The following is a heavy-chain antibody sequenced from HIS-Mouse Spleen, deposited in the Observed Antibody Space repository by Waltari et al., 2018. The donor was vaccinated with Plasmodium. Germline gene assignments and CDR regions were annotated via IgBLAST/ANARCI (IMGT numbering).Heavy chain of an antibody. CDR3: ARVGIAAAGTLDY. CDR2: INPNRGGT. CDR1: GYTFTGYY. J-gene: IGHJ4*02. D-gene: IGHD6-13*01. V-gene: IGHV1-2*02. Sequence: QVQLVQSGAEVKKPGASVKVSCKASGYTFTGYYMHWVRQAPGQGFEWMGGINPNRGGTNYAQKFQGRVTMTRDTSISTAYMELSRLRSDDTAVYYCARVGIAAAGTLDYWGQGTLVTVSS.